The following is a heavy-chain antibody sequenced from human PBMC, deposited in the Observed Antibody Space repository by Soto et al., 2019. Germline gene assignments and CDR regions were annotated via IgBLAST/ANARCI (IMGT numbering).Heavy chain of an antibody. CDR1: GGTFSSYA. CDR2: IIPIFGTA. V-gene: IGHV1-69*13. Sequence: SVKVSCKASGGTFSSYAISWVRQAPGQGLEWMGGIIPIFGTANYAQKFQGRVTITADESTSTAYMELSSLRSEDTAVYYCARDQGAYRLLSNDNYYYGMDVWGQGTTVTVSS. J-gene: IGHJ6*02. CDR3: ARDQGAYRLLSNDNYYYGMDV. D-gene: IGHD2-2*01.